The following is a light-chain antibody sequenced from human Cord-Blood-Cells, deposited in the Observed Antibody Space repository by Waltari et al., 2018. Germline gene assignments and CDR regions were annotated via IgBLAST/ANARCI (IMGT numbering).Light chain of an antibody. V-gene: IGLV2-14*01. J-gene: IGLJ3*02. Sequence: QSALTQPASVSGSPGQSITISCTGTSSDVGGYNYVSWYQQHPGKAPKLMIYDVSNLPSGVANRFSGSKSGNTASLTSSGLQAEDEADYYCSSDTSSSTWVFGGGTKLTVL. CDR3: SSDTSSSTWV. CDR1: SSDVGGYNY. CDR2: DVS.